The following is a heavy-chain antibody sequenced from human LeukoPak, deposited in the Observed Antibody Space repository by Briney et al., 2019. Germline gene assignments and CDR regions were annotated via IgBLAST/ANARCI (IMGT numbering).Heavy chain of an antibody. V-gene: IGHV3-48*02. CDR1: GFTFGSYS. CDR2: IGTSSTTI. CDR3: ARGTYGDYGGPGY. D-gene: IGHD4-17*01. Sequence: PGGSLRLSCAASGFTFGSYSMNWVRQAPGKGLEWISYIGTSSTTIYYADSVKGRFAISRDNAKNSLYLQMNSLRDEDTAVYYCARGTYGDYGGPGYWGQGTLVTVSS. J-gene: IGHJ4*02.